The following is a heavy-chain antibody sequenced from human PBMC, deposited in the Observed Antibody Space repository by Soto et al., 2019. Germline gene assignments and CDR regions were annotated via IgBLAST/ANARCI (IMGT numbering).Heavy chain of an antibody. CDR2: ITGTGGDT. V-gene: IGHV3-23*01. CDR3: TKASSDRHHMDV. Sequence: GGSLRLSCAASGFTFINFVMRWVRQTPGKGLEWVSTITGTGGDTYYTDSVKGRFTISRDNSKNTLYLQMSSLRAEDTALYYCTKASSDRHHMDVWGQGTTVTVSS. CDR1: GFTFINFV. J-gene: IGHJ6*02.